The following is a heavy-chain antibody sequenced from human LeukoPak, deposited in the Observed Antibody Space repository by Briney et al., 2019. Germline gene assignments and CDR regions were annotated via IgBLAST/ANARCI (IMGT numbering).Heavy chain of an antibody. CDR2: INHNGNVN. CDR3: AREWVYCSGGSCSGVGMDV. V-gene: IGHV3-7*01. J-gene: IGHJ6*02. Sequence: GGSLRLSCAASGFIFSSYWMNWARQAPGKGLEWVASINHNGNVNYYVDSVKGRFTISRDNAKNTLYLQMNSLRAEDTAVYYCAREWVYCSGGSCSGVGMDVWGQGTTVTVSS. CDR1: GFIFSSYW. D-gene: IGHD2-15*01.